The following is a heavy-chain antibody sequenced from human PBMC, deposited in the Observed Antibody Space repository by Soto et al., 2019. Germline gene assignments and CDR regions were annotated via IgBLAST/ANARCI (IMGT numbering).Heavy chain of an antibody. J-gene: IGHJ4*02. D-gene: IGHD6-19*01. CDR1: GFTFDDYG. CDR2: INWNGGST. CDR3: AKERSSGWRFDY. Sequence: GGSLRLSCAASGFTFDDYGMSWVRQAPGKGLEWVSGINWNGGSTGYADSVKGRFTISRDNSKNTLYLQMNSLRAEDTAVFYCAKERSSGWRFDYWGQGTLVTVSS. V-gene: IGHV3-20*04.